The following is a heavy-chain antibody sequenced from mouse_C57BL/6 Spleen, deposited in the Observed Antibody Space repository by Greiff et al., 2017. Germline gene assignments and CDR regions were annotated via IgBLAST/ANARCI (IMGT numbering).Heavy chain of an antibody. CDR3: ARRIHYYGSSYVQAMDY. J-gene: IGHJ4*01. V-gene: IGHV1-59*01. Sequence: QVQLQQPGAELVRPGTSVKLSCKASGYTFTSYWMHWVKQRPGQGLEWIGVIDPSDSYTNYNQTFKGKATLTVDTSSSTAYMQLSSLTSEDSAVYYCARRIHYYGSSYVQAMDYWGQGTSVTVSS. CDR1: GYTFTSYW. D-gene: IGHD1-1*01. CDR2: IDPSDSYT.